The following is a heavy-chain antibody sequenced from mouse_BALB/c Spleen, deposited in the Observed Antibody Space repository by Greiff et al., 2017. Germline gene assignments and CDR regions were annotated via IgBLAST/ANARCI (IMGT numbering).Heavy chain of an antibody. CDR2: ISSGSSTI. Sequence: EVKVEESGGGLVQPGGSRKLSCAASGFTFSSFGMHWVRQAPEKGLEWVAYISSGSSTIYYADTVKGRFTISRDNPKNTLFLQMTSLRSEDTAMYYCAREGNEAMDYWGQGTSVTVSS. V-gene: IGHV5-17*02. D-gene: IGHD2-1*01. CDR3: AREGNEAMDY. J-gene: IGHJ4*01. CDR1: GFTFSSFG.